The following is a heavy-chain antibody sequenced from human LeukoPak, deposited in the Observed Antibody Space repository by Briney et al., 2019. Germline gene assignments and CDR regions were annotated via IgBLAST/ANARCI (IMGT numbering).Heavy chain of an antibody. D-gene: IGHD2-8*01. CDR2: VYPGDSDT. CDR1: GYSFTSYW. Sequence: GEPLQISCKGSGYSFTSYWIGWVRQMPGKGLEWMGIVYPGDSDTRYSPSFQGQVTISADKSISTAYLQWSSLKASDTAMFYCARQDGEYYIFYWAQGTVVTVSS. V-gene: IGHV5-51*01. J-gene: IGHJ4*02. CDR3: ARQDGEYYIFY.